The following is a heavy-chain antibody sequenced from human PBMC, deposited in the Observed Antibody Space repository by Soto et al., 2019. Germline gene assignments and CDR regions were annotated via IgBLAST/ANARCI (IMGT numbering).Heavy chain of an antibody. J-gene: IGHJ6*02. Sequence: ASVKVSCKASGYTFTSYDSNWVRQATGQGLEWMGWMNPNSVNTCYAQKFQGRVTMTRNTSISTAYMELSSLRSEDTAVYYCARNTYYYDSSGYYFYYYYGMDVWGQGTTAPFSS. CDR3: ARNTYYYDSSGYYFYYYYGMDV. V-gene: IGHV1-8*01. CDR1: GYTFTSYD. CDR2: MNPNSVNT. D-gene: IGHD3-22*01.